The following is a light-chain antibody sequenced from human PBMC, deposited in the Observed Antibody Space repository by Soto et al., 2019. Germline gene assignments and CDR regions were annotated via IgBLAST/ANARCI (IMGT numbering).Light chain of an antibody. CDR1: QSVSSD. J-gene: IGKJ1*01. CDR2: GAS. V-gene: IGKV3-15*01. CDR3: QQYNNWPRT. Sequence: EIVMTQSPATLSVSPWERATLSCRASQSVSSDLAWYQQKPGQAPRLLIYGASTRANGIPARFSGSGSGTEFTLTISSLQSEDFAVYYCQQYNNWPRTFGQGTKV.